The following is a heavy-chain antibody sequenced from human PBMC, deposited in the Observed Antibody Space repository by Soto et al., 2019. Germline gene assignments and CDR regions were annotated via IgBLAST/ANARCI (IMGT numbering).Heavy chain of an antibody. V-gene: IGHV3-33*08. Sequence: GGSLRLSCAASGFTFSSYWMHWVRQAPGKGLEWVAVIWYDGSNKYYADSVKGRFTISRDNSKNTLYLQMNSLRAEDTAVYYCAGYCSSTSCSAPWGQGTLVTVSS. CDR2: IWYDGSNK. D-gene: IGHD2-2*03. J-gene: IGHJ5*02. CDR3: AGYCSSTSCSAP. CDR1: GFTFSSYW.